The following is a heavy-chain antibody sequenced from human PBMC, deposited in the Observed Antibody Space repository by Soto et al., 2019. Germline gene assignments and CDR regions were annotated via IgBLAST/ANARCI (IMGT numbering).Heavy chain of an antibody. CDR3: ARGPYYYDSSGYYLPFDY. V-gene: IGHV1-2*04. CDR1: GYTFTGYY. Sequence: ASVKVSCKASGYTFTGYYMHWVRQAPGQGLEWMGWINPNSGGTNYAQKFQGWVTMTRDTSISTAYMELSRLRSDDTAVYYCARGPYYYDSSGYYLPFDYWGQGTLVTVSS. CDR2: INPNSGGT. D-gene: IGHD3-22*01. J-gene: IGHJ4*02.